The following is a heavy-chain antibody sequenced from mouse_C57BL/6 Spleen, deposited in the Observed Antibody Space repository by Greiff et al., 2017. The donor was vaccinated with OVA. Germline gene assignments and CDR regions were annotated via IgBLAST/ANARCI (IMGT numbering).Heavy chain of an antibody. CDR3: ARTRGGDYDGGAMDY. J-gene: IGHJ4*01. V-gene: IGHV1-81*01. CDR2: IYPRSGNT. CDR1: GYTFTSYG. D-gene: IGHD2-4*01. Sequence: QVQLQQSGAELARPGASVKLSCKASGYTFTSYGISWVKQRTGQGLEWIGEIYPRSGNTYYNEKFKGKATLTADKSSSTAYMELRSLTSEDSAVYFCARTRGGDYDGGAMDYWGQGTSVTVSS.